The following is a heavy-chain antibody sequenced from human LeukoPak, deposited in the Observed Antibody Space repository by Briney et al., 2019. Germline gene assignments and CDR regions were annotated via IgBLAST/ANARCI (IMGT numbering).Heavy chain of an antibody. CDR3: ARDRLGYSSSWFFDY. V-gene: IGHV3-53*01. J-gene: IGHJ4*02. CDR1: GFTVSSNY. CDR2: IYSGGST. D-gene: IGHD6-13*01. Sequence: GGSLRLSCAASGFTVSSNYMSWVRQAPGKGLEWVSVIYSGGSTFYADSVKGRFTISRDNAKNSLYLQMNSLRAEDTAVYYCARDRLGYSSSWFFDYWGQGTLVTVSS.